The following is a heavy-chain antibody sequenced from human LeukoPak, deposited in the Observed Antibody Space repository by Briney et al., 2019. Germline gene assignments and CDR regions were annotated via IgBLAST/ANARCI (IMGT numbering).Heavy chain of an antibody. CDR2: IHTSGST. CDR1: GGSISSYY. D-gene: IGHD3-16*01. Sequence: SETLSLTCTVSGGSISSYYWSWIRQPAGKGLEWIGRIHTSGSTNYNPSLKSRVTMSVDTSKNQCSLKLSSVTAADTAVYYCASYAKEGHYMDVWGKGTTVTVSS. J-gene: IGHJ6*03. CDR3: ASYAKEGHYMDV. V-gene: IGHV4-4*07.